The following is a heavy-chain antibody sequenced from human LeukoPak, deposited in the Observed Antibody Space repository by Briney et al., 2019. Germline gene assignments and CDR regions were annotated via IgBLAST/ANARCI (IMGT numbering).Heavy chain of an antibody. CDR3: ARGVILVVVAANYYYSYGMDV. CDR1: GGSFSGYY. J-gene: IGHJ6*02. D-gene: IGHD2-15*01. V-gene: IGHV4-34*01. CDR2: INHSGST. Sequence: PSETLSLTCAVYGGSFSGYYWSWIRQPPGKGLEWIGEINHSGSTNYNPSLKSRVTISVDTSKNQFSLKLSSVTAADTAVYYCARGVILVVVAANYYYSYGMDVWGQGTTVTVSS.